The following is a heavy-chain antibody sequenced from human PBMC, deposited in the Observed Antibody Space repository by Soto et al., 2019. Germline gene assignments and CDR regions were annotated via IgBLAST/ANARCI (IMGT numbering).Heavy chain of an antibody. Sequence: ASVKVSCKASGGTFSSYAISWVRQAPGQGLEWMGGIIPIFGTANYAQKFQGRVTITADESTSTAYMELSSLRSEDTAVYYCARAPYYYDSSGYLALDWYFDLWGRGTLVTVSS. V-gene: IGHV1-69*13. CDR1: GGTFSSYA. D-gene: IGHD3-22*01. CDR3: ARAPYYYDSSGYLALDWYFDL. CDR2: IIPIFGTA. J-gene: IGHJ2*01.